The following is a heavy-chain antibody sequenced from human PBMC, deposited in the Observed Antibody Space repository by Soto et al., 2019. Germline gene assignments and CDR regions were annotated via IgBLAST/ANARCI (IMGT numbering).Heavy chain of an antibody. CDR1: GGDFLSYT. Sequence: QLVQSGAEVKKPGSSVKVSCKASGGDFLSYTISWVRQAPGQGPEGMGTIIPILDVAKNAQKFQGRVAITADKDTSTVYMELRSLRSDDTAVYYCSQMWFGELWHGMDVWGQGTTITVSS. CDR2: IIPILDVA. J-gene: IGHJ6*02. V-gene: IGHV1-69*02. D-gene: IGHD3-10*01. CDR3: SQMWFGELWHGMDV.